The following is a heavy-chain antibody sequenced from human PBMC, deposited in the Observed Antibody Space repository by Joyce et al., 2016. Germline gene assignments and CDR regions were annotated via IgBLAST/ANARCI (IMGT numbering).Heavy chain of an antibody. J-gene: IGHJ3*01. CDR1: GFSLSTPGVG. D-gene: IGHD2-2*01. V-gene: IGHV2-5*02. CDR3: ARRHQRGNAFDV. CDR2: LYWDDDK. Sequence: QITLKESGPTLVKPTQTLTLTCSFSGFSLSTPGVGVGGIRRAPGKAPECLALLYWDDDKSYSPSLKNRLTLTKDSSKNQVVLTMTNMHPVDTGTYFCARRHQRGNAFDVWGQGTIV.